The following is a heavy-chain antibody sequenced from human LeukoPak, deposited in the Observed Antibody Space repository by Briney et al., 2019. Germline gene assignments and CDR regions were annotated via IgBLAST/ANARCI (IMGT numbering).Heavy chain of an antibody. J-gene: IGHJ5*02. CDR1: GGTFSSYA. CDR3: ARVGEDIVVVPAALGNWFDP. Sequence: ASVKVSCKASGGTFSSYAISWVRQAPGQGLEWTGGIIPIFGTANYAQKFQGRVTITADESTSTAYMELSSLRSEDTAVYYCARVGEDIVVVPAALGNWFDPWGQGTLVTVSS. CDR2: IIPIFGTA. D-gene: IGHD2-2*01. V-gene: IGHV1-69*01.